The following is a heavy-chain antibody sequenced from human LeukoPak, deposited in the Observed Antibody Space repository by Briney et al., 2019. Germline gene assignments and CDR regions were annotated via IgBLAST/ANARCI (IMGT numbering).Heavy chain of an antibody. D-gene: IGHD3-22*01. Sequence: GGSLRLSCAASGFTFSSYWMSWVRQAPGKGLEWVANIKQDGSEKYYVDSVKGRFTISRDNAKNSLYLQMNSLRAEDTAVYYCAGVGYDSSGIYFDYWGQGTLVTVSS. CDR3: AGVGYDSSGIYFDY. CDR1: GFTFSSYW. J-gene: IGHJ4*02. V-gene: IGHV3-7*01. CDR2: IKQDGSEK.